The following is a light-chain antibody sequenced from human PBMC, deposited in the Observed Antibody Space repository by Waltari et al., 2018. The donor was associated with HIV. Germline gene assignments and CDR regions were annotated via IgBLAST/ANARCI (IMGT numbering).Light chain of an antibody. CDR2: AAS. CDR1: QAISNQ. V-gene: IGKV1-27*01. J-gene: IGKJ4*01. Sequence: SSLSAFVGDRVTITCRASQAISNQLAWYQHKAGKVPKLLIYAASTLQSGVPSRFNGSGSGTDFTLTITNLQPEDIATYYCQKFNSAPLTFGGGTKVEIK. CDR3: QKFNSAPLT.